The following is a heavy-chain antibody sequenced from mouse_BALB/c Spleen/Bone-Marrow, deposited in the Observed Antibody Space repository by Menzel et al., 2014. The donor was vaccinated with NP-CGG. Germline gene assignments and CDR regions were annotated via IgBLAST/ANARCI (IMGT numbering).Heavy chain of an antibody. Sequence: VQLQQSGPELVKPGVSVKISCKTSGYTFAEYTMHWVKQSHGKSLEWIGTINPNNGGTSYNQKFKGKATLTVDKSSSTAYMELRSLTSEGSEDYYCARRIPYGYAMDYWGQGTSVTGAS. CDR3: ARRIPYGYAMDY. D-gene: IGHD2-2*01. V-gene: IGHV1-22*01. CDR2: INPNNGGT. CDR1: GYTFAEYT. J-gene: IGHJ4*01.